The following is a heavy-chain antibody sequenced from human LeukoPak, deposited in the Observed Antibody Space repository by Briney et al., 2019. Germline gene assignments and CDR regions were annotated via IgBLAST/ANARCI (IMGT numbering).Heavy chain of an antibody. J-gene: IGHJ4*02. CDR2: ISYDGSNK. CDR3: ARDGSGSHFDY. CDR1: GFTFSSYA. D-gene: IGHD3-10*01. V-gene: IGHV3-30*04. Sequence: GRPLRLSCAASGFTFSSYAMHWVRQAPGKGLEWVAVISYDGSNKYYADSVKGRFTISRDNSKNTLYLQMNSLRAEDTAVYYCARDGSGSHFDYWGQGTLVTVSS.